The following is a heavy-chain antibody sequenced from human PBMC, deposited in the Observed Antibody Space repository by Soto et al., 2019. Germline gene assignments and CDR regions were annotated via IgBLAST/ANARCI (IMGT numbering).Heavy chain of an antibody. CDR2: LGTAGDT. J-gene: IGHJ3*02. CDR1: GFTFSSYD. Sequence: EVQLVESGGGLVQPGGSLRLSCAASGFTFSSYDMHWVRQATGKGLEWVSALGTAGDTYYPGSVKGRFTICRENAKSSLYLQMNSLRAGDTAVYYCARGGAVSGADAFDIWGQGTMVDVAS. V-gene: IGHV3-13*01. CDR3: ARGGAVSGADAFDI. D-gene: IGHD6-19*01.